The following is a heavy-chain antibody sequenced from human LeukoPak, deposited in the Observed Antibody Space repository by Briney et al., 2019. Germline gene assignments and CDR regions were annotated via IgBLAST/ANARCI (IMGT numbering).Heavy chain of an antibody. J-gene: IGHJ5*02. V-gene: IGHV1-18*01. CDR1: GYTFTRYG. CDR3: ARDLGDCSGGSCQNWFDP. CDR2: ISAYNGHT. D-gene: IGHD2-15*01. Sequence: GVSVKVSWKASGYTFTRYGIRWVRPAPGQGLEWVGWISAYNGHTNYAQKLQGRVTITTDTCTSTAYMELRSLRSDDTAVYYCARDLGDCSGGSCQNWFDPWGQGTLVTVSS.